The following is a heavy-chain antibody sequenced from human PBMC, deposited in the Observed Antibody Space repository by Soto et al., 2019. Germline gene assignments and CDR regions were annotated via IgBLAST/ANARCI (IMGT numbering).Heavy chain of an antibody. J-gene: IGHJ2*01. CDR2: INWHGDST. CDR1: GFTFNDYG. CDR3: ARGYNGHNWGGYFDL. D-gene: IGHD5-12*01. V-gene: IGHV3-20*01. Sequence: EVQLVESGGGVVRPGGSLRLSCAASGFTFNDYGMNWVRQAPGKGLEWVSGINWHGDSTGYADSVKGRFTISRDNAKNSLYLQMNDLRAEDTALYHCARGYNGHNWGGYFDLGGRGTLVTVSS.